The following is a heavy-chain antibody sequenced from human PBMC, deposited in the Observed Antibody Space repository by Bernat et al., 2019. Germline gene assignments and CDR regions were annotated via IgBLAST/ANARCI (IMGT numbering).Heavy chain of an antibody. J-gene: IGHJ5*01. CDR2: INPVNGDT. Sequence: QVQLVQSGAEVKKPGASVKVSCRTSGYTFITYLMHWVRQAPGQRLEWMGCINPVNGDTNYSEKFQGKVTITRDTPASTAYLDLNSLESEDTALYYCARALSSPPYWLDSWGQGTLVTVSS. CDR1: GYTFITYL. D-gene: IGHD6-19*01. CDR3: ARALSSPPYWLDS. V-gene: IGHV1-3*01.